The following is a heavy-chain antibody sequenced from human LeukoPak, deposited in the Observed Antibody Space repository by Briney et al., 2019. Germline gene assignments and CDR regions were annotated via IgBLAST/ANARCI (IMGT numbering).Heavy chain of an antibody. J-gene: IGHJ4*02. CDR1: GFTFSTSV. Sequence: PVASVTVSCKASGFTFSTSVIHWVRQTRGQRREWIGWMVVGSGSTNYAQNFQGRVTITRDMSTSTAYMELSSLRSEDTAVYYCAARTYYYDSSGSSFDYWGQGTLVTVSS. D-gene: IGHD3-22*01. CDR3: AARTYYYDSSGSSFDY. V-gene: IGHV1-58*02. CDR2: MVVGSGST.